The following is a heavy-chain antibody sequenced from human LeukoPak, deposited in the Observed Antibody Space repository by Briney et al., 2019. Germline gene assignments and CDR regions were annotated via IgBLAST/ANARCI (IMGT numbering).Heavy chain of an antibody. J-gene: IGHJ3*02. CDR3: ARDSSGYYLNDAFDI. V-gene: IGHV3-48*03. D-gene: IGHD3-22*01. Sequence: GGSLRLSCAASGFTFSSYEMNWVRQAPGKGLEWVSYISSSGSTIYYADSAKGRFTISRDNAKNSLYLQMNSLRAEDTALYYCARDSSGYYLNDAFDIWGQGTMVTVSS. CDR2: ISSSGSTI. CDR1: GFTFSSYE.